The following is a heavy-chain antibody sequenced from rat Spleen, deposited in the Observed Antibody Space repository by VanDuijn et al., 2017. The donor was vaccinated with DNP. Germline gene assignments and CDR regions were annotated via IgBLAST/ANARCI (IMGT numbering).Heavy chain of an antibody. J-gene: IGHJ3*01. CDR2: IIYDGSST. Sequence: EVQLVESGGGLVQPGRSLKLSCAASGFTFSNSDMAWVRQAPKKGLEWVATIIYDGSSTSYRDSVKGRFTISRDNANRTLYLQMDSLRPEDTATYYCATSPGPNWFAYWGQGTLVTVSS. D-gene: IGHD1-4*01. CDR3: ATSPGPNWFAY. CDR1: GFTFSNSD. V-gene: IGHV5-7*01.